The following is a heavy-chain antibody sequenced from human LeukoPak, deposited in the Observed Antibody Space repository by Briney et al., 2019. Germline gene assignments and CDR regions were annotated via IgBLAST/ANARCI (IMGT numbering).Heavy chain of an antibody. CDR3: ASPLQYSSGWFDAFDI. CDR2: ISYDGSNE. D-gene: IGHD6-19*01. V-gene: IGHV3-30*03. CDR1: GFTFSSYG. J-gene: IGHJ3*02. Sequence: GGSLRLSCAASGFTFSSYGMHWVRQAPGKGLEWVAIISYDGSNEYYADSVKGRFTISRDNAKNSLYLQMNSLRAEDTAVYYCASPLQYSSGWFDAFDIWGQGTMVTVSS.